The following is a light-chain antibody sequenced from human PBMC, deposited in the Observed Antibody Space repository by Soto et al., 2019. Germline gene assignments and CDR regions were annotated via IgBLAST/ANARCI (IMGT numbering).Light chain of an antibody. CDR3: AAWDDSLNGPV. CDR2: YDD. V-gene: IGLV1-36*01. J-gene: IGLJ3*02. CDR1: SSNIGNNA. Sequence: QSVLTQPPSVSEAPRQRVTISCSGSSSNIGNNAVNWYQQLPGKAPRLLIYYDDLRPSGVSDRFSGSKSGTSASLAISGLQSEDEADYYCAAWDDSLNGPVFGGGTKLTFL.